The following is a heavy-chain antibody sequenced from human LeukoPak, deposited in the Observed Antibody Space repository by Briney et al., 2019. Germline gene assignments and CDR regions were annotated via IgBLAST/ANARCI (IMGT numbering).Heavy chain of an antibody. CDR2: IWYDGSTK. J-gene: IGHJ5*02. CDR1: GFRFSGYG. D-gene: IGHD6-6*01. V-gene: IGHV3-33*08. CDR3: AATYSSSGNWFDP. Sequence: GGSLRLSCEASGFRFSGYGMHWVRQAPGKGLEWVTTIWYDGSTKYYADSVKGRFTISRDNSKNMLYLQMNSLRDEDTAVYYCAATYSSSGNWFDPWGQGTLVTVSS.